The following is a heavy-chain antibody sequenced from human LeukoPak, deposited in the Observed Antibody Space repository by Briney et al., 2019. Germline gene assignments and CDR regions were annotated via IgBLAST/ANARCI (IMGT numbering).Heavy chain of an antibody. CDR3: ARGDRYYDSSGYLFDY. V-gene: IGHV3-48*04. D-gene: IGHD3-22*01. Sequence: PGGSLRLSCAASGFTFSSYAMSWVRQAPGKGLEWGSYISNSGSVIYYADPVKGRFTISRDNAKNSLYLQMNSLRAEDTAVYYCARGDRYYDSSGYLFDYWGQGTLVTVSS. CDR2: ISNSGSVI. J-gene: IGHJ4*02. CDR1: GFTFSSYA.